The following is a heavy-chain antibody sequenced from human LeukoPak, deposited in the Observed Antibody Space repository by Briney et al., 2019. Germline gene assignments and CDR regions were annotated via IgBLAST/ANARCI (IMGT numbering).Heavy chain of an antibody. CDR2: ISGSGGST. CDR1: GGTFSSYA. CDR3: ARDHYSWFDP. V-gene: IGHV3-23*01. Sequence: SCKASGGTFSSYAMSWVRQAPGKGLEWVSAISGSGGSTYYADSVKGRFTISRDNSKNTLYLQMNSLRAEDTAVYYCARDHYSWFDPWGQGTLVTVSS. J-gene: IGHJ5*02.